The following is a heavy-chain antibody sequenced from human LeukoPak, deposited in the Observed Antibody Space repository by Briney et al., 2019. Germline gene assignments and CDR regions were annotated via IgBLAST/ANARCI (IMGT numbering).Heavy chain of an antibody. CDR2: IYYSGST. CDR3: ARLGYCSSTSCYAYFDY. J-gene: IGHJ4*02. Sequence: SETLSLTCTVSGGSISSYYWSWIRQPPGKGLEWIGYIYYSGSTNYNPSLKSRVTISVDTSKNQFSLKLSSVTAADTAVYYCARLGYCSSTSCYAYFDYWGQGTLVTVSS. V-gene: IGHV4-59*01. D-gene: IGHD2-2*01. CDR1: GGSISSYY.